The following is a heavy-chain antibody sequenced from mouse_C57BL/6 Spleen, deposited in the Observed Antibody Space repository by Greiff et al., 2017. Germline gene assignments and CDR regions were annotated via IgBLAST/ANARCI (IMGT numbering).Heavy chain of an antibody. CDR3: AREDHYYGSSGFAY. Sequence: VQLKQSGPELVKPGASVKIPCKASGYTFTDYNMDWVKQSHGKSLEWIGDINPNNGGTIYNQKFKGKATLTVDKSSSTAYMELRSLTSEDTAVYYCAREDHYYGSSGFAYWGQGTLVTVSA. CDR2: INPNNGGT. V-gene: IGHV1-18*01. CDR1: GYTFTDYN. D-gene: IGHD1-1*01. J-gene: IGHJ3*01.